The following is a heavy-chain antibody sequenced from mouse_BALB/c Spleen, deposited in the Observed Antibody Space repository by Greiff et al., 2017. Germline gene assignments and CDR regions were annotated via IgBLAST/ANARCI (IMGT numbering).Heavy chain of an antibody. Sequence: EVKLMESGGGLVQPGGSRKLSCAASGFTFSSFGMHWVRQAPEKGLEWVAYISSGSSTIYYADTVKGRFTISRDNPKNTLFLQMTSLRSEDTAMYYCARDGTVVDYWGQGTTLTVSS. CDR2: ISSGSSTI. V-gene: IGHV5-17*02. J-gene: IGHJ2*01. CDR1: GFTFSSFG. CDR3: ARDGTVVDY. D-gene: IGHD1-1*01.